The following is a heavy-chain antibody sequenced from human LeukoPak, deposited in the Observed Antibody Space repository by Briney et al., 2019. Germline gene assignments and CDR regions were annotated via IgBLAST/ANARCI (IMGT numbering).Heavy chain of an antibody. Sequence: GGSLRLSCAASGFTFSSYAMHWVRQAPGKGLEWVSAISGSGGSTYYADSVKGRFTISRDNSKNTLYLQMNSLRAEDTAVYYCAKAHEYYDFWSGYYLLYFDYWGQGTLVTVSS. J-gene: IGHJ4*02. CDR1: GFTFSSYA. CDR3: AKAHEYYDFWSGYYLLYFDY. CDR2: ISGSGGST. D-gene: IGHD3-3*01. V-gene: IGHV3-23*01.